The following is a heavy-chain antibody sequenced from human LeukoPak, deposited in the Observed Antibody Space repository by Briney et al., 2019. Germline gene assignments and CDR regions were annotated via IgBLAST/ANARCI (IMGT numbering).Heavy chain of an antibody. D-gene: IGHD2-15*01. CDR3: PRDRDLPPPPGIGSGPRLTWFDP. J-gene: IGHJ5*02. Sequence: SETLSLTCAVYGGSFSGYYWSWIRQPPGKGLEWIVEINHSGSTNYNPSLKSRVTISVDTSRNQFSLELRSVTAADTAIYYCPRDRDLPPPPGIGSGPRLTWFDPWGQGTRVTVSS. CDR1: GGSFSGYY. CDR2: INHSGST. V-gene: IGHV4-34*01.